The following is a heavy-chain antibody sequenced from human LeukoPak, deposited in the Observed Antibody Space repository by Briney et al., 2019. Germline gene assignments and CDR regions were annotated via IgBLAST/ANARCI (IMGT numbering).Heavy chain of an antibody. J-gene: IGHJ6*02. CDR2: ISAYNGNT. V-gene: IGHV1-18*01. D-gene: IGHD1-26*01. Sequence: ASVKVSCKASGYTFTSYGISWVRQAPGQGLEWMGWISAYNGNTNYAQKLQGGVTMTTDTSTSTAYMELRSLRSDDTAVYYCARVGREDDYYYYYGMDVWGQGTTVTVSS. CDR3: ARVGREDDYYYYYGMDV. CDR1: GYTFTSYG.